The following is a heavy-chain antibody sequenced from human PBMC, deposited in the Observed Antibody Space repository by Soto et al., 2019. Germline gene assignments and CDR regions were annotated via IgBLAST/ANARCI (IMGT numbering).Heavy chain of an antibody. CDR1: GFTLSSYA. J-gene: IGHJ4*02. D-gene: IGHD3-22*01. CDR2: ISYDGSNK. V-gene: IGHV3-30-3*01. CDR3: ARDQGFGGYYDSSGYTFIFDY. Sequence: GGSLRLSCAASGFTLSSYAMHWVRQAPGKGLEWVAVISYDGSNKYYADSVKGRFTISRDNSKNTLYLQMNSLRAEDTAVYYCARDQGFGGYYDSSGYTFIFDYWGQGTLVTVSS.